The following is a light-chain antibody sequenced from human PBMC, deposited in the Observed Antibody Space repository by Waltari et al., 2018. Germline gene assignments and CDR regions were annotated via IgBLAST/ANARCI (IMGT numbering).Light chain of an antibody. V-gene: IGLV2-14*01. CDR3: SSYTSSSTNWV. CDR1: SRDVGGYNY. CDR2: EVS. Sequence: QSALTQPASVSGSPGQSITIPCTGPSRDVGGYNYVSWYQQHPGKAPKPMIYEVSNRPSGVSNRFSGSKSGNTASLTISGLQAEDEADYYCSSYTSSSTNWVFGGGTKLTVL. J-gene: IGLJ3*02.